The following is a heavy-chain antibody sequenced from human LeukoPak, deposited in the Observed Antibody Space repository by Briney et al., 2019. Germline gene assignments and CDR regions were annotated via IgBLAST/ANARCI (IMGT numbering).Heavy chain of an antibody. D-gene: IGHD2-2*02. CDR1: GGAFSGYY. CDR2: IYYSGST. CDR3: ARGVVVPAAIEGNWFDP. J-gene: IGHJ5*02. V-gene: IGHV4-31*11. Sequence: SETLSLTCAVYGGAFSGYYWSWIRQHPGKGLEWIGYIYYSGSTYYNPSLKSRVTISVDTSRNQFSLKLSSVTAADTAVYYCARGVVVPAAIEGNWFDPWGQGTLVTVSS.